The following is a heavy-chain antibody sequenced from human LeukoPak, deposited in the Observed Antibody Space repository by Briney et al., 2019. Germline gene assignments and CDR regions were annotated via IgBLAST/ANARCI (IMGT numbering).Heavy chain of an antibody. CDR2: IWYDGSNK. CDR1: GFTFSSYG. V-gene: IGHV3-33*01. Sequence: GGSLRLSCAASGFTFSSYGMHWVRQAPGKGLEWVAVIWYDGSNKYYADSVKGRFTISRDNSKNTLYLQMNSLRAEDTAVYYRARGGNSSSWYPLGYWGQGTLVTVSS. CDR3: ARGGNSSSWYPLGY. J-gene: IGHJ4*02. D-gene: IGHD6-13*01.